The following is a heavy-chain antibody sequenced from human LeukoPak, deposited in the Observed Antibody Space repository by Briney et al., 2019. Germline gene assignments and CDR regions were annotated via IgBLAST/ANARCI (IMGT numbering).Heavy chain of an antibody. CDR2: IIPIFGTA. CDR3: ARDLGGVQFGVDPDWYFDY. CDR1: GYTSTNYG. J-gene: IGHJ4*02. Sequence: ASVKVSCKASGYTSTNYGISWVRQAPGQGLEWMGGIIPIFGTANYAQKFQGRVTITADESTSTAYMELSSLRSEDTAVYYCARDLGGVQFGVDPDWYFDYWGQGTLVTVSS. D-gene: IGHD3-10*01. V-gene: IGHV1-69*13.